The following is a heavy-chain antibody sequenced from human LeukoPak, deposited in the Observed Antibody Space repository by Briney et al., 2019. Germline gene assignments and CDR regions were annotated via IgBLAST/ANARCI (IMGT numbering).Heavy chain of an antibody. J-gene: IGHJ6*02. V-gene: IGHV3-30*18. CDR3: AKDLGQGDSSSWYGYYYYYGMDV. CDR1: GFTFSSYG. Sequence: GGSLRLSCAASGFTFSSYGMHWVRQAPGKGLEWEAVISYDGSNKYYADSVKGRFTISRDNSKNTLYLQMNSLRAEDTAVYYCAKDLGQGDSSSWYGYYYYYGMDVWGQGTTVTVSS. D-gene: IGHD6-13*01. CDR2: ISYDGSNK.